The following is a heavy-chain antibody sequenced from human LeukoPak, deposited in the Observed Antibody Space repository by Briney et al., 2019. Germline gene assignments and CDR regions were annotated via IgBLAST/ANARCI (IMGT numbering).Heavy chain of an antibody. CDR1: GFTFSSYG. D-gene: IGHD3-3*01. CDR3: AKDITIFGVAIGFDY. CDR2: IWYDGSNK. Sequence: GGSLSLSCAASGFTFSSYGMHWVRQAPGKGLEWVAVIWYDGSNKYYADSVKGRFTISRDNSKNTLYLQMNSLRAEDTAVYYCAKDITIFGVAIGFDYWGQGTLVTVSS. V-gene: IGHV3-33*06. J-gene: IGHJ4*02.